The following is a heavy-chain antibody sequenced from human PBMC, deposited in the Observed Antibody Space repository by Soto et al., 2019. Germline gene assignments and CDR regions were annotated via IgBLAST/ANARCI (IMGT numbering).Heavy chain of an antibody. V-gene: IGHV3-74*01. J-gene: IGHJ3*02. CDR1: GFTFRSYW. CDR2: INSDGSST. D-gene: IGHD6-13*01. CDR3: AKIAAADHDAFDI. Sequence: PGGSLRLSCAASGFTFRSYWMHWVRQAPGKGLVWVSRINSDGSSTSYADSVKGRFTISRDNAKNTLYLQMNSLRAEDTAVYYCAKIAAADHDAFDIWGQGTMVTVSS.